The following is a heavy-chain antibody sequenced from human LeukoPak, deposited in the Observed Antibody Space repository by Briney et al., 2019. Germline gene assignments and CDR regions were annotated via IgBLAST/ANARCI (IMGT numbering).Heavy chain of an antibody. CDR1: GYTFTGYY. CDR2: INPNSGGT. D-gene: IGHD6-13*01. V-gene: IGHV1-2*02. J-gene: IGHJ3*02. CDR3: ASIAAAGNSRGAFDI. Sequence: GASVKVSCKASGYTFTGYYMHWVRQAPGQGLEWMGWINPNSGGTNYAQKFQGRVTMTRDTSISTAYMELGSLRSDDTAVYYCASIAAAGNSRGAFDIWGQGTMVTVSS.